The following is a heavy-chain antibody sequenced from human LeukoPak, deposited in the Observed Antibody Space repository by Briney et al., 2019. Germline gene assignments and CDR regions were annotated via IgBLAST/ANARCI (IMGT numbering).Heavy chain of an antibody. Sequence: SETLSLTCAVYGGSFSDYYWSWIRQPPGKGLEWIGEINHSGSTNYNPSLKSRVTISVDTSKNQFSLKLSSVTAADTAVYYCARGPYCSGGSCYLIYYFDYWGQGTLVTVSS. CDR1: GGSFSDYY. CDR3: ARGPYCSGGSCYLIYYFDY. J-gene: IGHJ4*02. D-gene: IGHD2-15*01. V-gene: IGHV4-34*01. CDR2: INHSGST.